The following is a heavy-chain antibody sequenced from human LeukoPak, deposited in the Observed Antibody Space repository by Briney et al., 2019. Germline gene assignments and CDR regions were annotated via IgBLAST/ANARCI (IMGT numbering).Heavy chain of an antibody. D-gene: IGHD3-16*02. V-gene: IGHV4-59*01. CDR2: ISYSGST. CDR3: ARYIWGSYPTFEDY. Sequence: SETLSLPSTVSGGSISTYYWSWIRQPPGKGLEWIGYISYSGSTNYNPSLKSRVTISVDTSKNQFSLKLNSVTAADTAVYYCARYIWGSYPTFEDYWGQGSLVTVSS. J-gene: IGHJ4*02. CDR1: GGSISTYY.